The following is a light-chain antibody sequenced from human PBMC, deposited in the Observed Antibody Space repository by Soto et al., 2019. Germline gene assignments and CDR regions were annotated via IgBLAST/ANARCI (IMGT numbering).Light chain of an antibody. CDR3: QQYNNWPPFT. CDR2: EAS. CDR1: QSVSSY. V-gene: IGKV3D-15*01. J-gene: IGKJ5*01. Sequence: EIVLTQSPATLSVSPGERATLSCRASQSVSSYLAWYQQKPGQAPRLLIYEASNRANGIPARFSGSGSGTEFTLTLSSLQSEDFAVYDCQQYNNWPPFTFGQGTRLEIK.